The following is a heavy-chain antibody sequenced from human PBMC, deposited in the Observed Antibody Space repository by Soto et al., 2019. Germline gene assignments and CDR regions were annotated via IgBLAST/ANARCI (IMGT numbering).Heavy chain of an antibody. Sequence: EVQLLESGGGLAQPGGSLRLSCAXXGFAFSSSAMAWIRQTPGKGLQWVSAITVAGGGIYYADSVKGRFTISRDNSKKTLYLQMNSLSAEDTAQYFCAKWPPSPKMGVTSHWGQGTLVTVSS. D-gene: IGHD1-26*01. V-gene: IGHV3-23*01. CDR3: AKWPPSPKMGVTSH. J-gene: IGHJ4*02. CDR2: ITVAGGGI. CDR1: GFAFSSSA.